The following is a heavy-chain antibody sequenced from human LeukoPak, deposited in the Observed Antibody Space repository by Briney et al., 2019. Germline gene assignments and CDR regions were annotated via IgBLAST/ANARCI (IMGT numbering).Heavy chain of an antibody. CDR3: ARGAGYYDSSGYYYRSYYFDY. CDR2: IKQDGSEK. J-gene: IGHJ4*02. V-gene: IGHV3-7*01. CDR1: GFTFSNAW. Sequence: GGSLRLSCAASGFTFSNAWMSWVRQAPGKGLEWVANIKQDGSEKYYVDSVKGRFTISRDNAKNSLYLQMNSLRAEDTAVYYCARGAGYYDSSGYYYRSYYFDYWGQGTLVTVSS. D-gene: IGHD3-22*01.